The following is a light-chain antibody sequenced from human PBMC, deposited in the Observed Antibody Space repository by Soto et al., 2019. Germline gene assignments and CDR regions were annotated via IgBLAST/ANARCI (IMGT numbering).Light chain of an antibody. CDR3: QSYPSTLRGV. J-gene: IGLJ2*01. V-gene: IGLV1-40*01. CDR1: SSNIGGGNN. CDR2: SIN. Sequence: QSVLTQPPSVSGAPGQWVTISCTGSSSNIGGGNNVYWYQQLPGTAPKLLIYSINNRPSGVSNRFSGSKSGTTASLTISGLQAEDEADYYCQSYPSTLRGVFGGGTKLTVL.